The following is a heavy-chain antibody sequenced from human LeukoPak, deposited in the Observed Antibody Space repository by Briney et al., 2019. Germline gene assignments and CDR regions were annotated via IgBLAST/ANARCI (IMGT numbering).Heavy chain of an antibody. Sequence: GGSLRLSCAASGFTFSSYAMSWVCQAPGKGLEWVSAISGGGGSTYYADSVKGRFTISRDNSKNTLYLQMNTLRAEDAAVYYCAKPAYCTSTSCDYYFDYRGQGTLVTVSS. V-gene: IGHV3-23*01. J-gene: IGHJ4*02. CDR1: GFTFSSYA. CDR2: ISGGGGST. D-gene: IGHD2-2*01. CDR3: AKPAYCTSTSCDYYFDY.